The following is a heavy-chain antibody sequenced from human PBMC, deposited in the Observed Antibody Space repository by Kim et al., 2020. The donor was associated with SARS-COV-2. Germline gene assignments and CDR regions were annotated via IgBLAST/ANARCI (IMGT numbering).Heavy chain of an antibody. D-gene: IGHD3-10*01. CDR1: GGTFSSYA. V-gene: IGHV1-69*13. CDR3: ARASYVLLWFGELLKAFDI. J-gene: IGHJ3*02. CDR2: IIPIFGTA. Sequence: SVKVSCKASGGTFSSYAISWVRQAPGQGLEWMGGIIPIFGTANYAQKFQGRVTITADESTSTAYMELSSLRSEDTAVYYCARASYVLLWFGELLKAFDIWGQGTMVTVSS.